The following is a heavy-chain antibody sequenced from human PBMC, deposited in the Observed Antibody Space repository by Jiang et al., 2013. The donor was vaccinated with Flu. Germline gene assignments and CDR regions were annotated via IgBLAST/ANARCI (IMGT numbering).Heavy chain of an antibody. V-gene: IGHV7-4-1*02. CDR1: GYTFTSYA. D-gene: IGHD1-26*01. J-gene: IGHJ6*02. Sequence: QSGSELKKPGASVKVSCKASGYTFTSYAMNWVRQAPGQGLEWMGWINTNTGNPTYAQGFTGRFVFSLDTSVSTAYLQISSLKAEDTAVYYCARDSARSYLTHYYYYYYGMDVWGQGTTVTVSS. CDR3: ARDSARSYLTHYYYYYYGMDV. CDR2: INTNTGNP.